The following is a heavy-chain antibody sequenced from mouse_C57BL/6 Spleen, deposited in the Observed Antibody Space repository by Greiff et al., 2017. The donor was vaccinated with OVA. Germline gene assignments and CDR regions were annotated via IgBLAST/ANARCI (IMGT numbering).Heavy chain of an antibody. D-gene: IGHD1-1*01. Sequence: VQLQQPGAELVKPGASVKLSCKASGYTFTSYWMHWVKQRPGQGLEWIGMIHPNSGSTNYNEKFKSKATLTVDKSSSTAYMQLSSLTSEDSAVYYCARRGYYGSSWAMDYWGQGTSVTVSS. CDR2: IHPNSGST. CDR3: ARRGYYGSSWAMDY. CDR1: GYTFTSYW. V-gene: IGHV1-64*01. J-gene: IGHJ4*01.